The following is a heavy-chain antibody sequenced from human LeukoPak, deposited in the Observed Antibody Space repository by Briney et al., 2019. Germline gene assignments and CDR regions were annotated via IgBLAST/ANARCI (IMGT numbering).Heavy chain of an antibody. D-gene: IGHD5-12*01. J-gene: IGHJ6*03. V-gene: IGHV1-18*01. CDR3: ARTYGGYVSYYYYYYMDV. Sequence: ASVKVSCKASGYTFTSYGISWVRQAPGQGLEWMGWISAYNGNTNYAQKLQGRVTMTRNTSISTAYMELSSLRSEDTAVYYCARTYGGYVSYYYYYYMDVWGKGTTVTISS. CDR2: ISAYNGNT. CDR1: GYTFTSYG.